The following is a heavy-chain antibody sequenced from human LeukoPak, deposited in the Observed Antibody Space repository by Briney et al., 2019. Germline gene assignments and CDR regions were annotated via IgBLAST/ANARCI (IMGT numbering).Heavy chain of an antibody. CDR3: ARVGYCSGGGCMGRDWFDP. V-gene: IGHV3-7*04. D-gene: IGHD2-15*01. CDR1: GFTFSSYW. CDR2: IKHDGSVK. J-gene: IGHJ5*02. Sequence: GSLRLSCAASGFTFSSYWMTWVRQAPGKGLEPVANIKHDGSVKYYVDSVKGRFTISRDNAKNSLYLQMNSLRVEDTALYYCARVGYCSGGGCMGRDWFDPWGQGTLVTVSS.